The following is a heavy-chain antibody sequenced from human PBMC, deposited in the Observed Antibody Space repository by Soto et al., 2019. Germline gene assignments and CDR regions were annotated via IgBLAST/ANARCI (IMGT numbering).Heavy chain of an antibody. CDR3: AREIERLLGY. Sequence: GGSLRLSCAASGFTFSSYAMSWVRQAPGKGLEWVSAISGSGASKYYADSVNGRFTIFRDNSKNTLYLQMNSLSAEDTAVYYCAREIERLLGYWGQGTLVTVSS. CDR1: GFTFSSYA. D-gene: IGHD3-3*01. J-gene: IGHJ4*02. V-gene: IGHV3-23*01. CDR2: ISGSGASK.